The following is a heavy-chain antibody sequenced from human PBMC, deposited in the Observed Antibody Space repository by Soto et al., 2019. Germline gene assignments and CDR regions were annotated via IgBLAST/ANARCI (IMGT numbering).Heavy chain of an antibody. Sequence: ASEKVFCKASGYTFTRPYKHWVRQAPGRGLEWMGITNPSGGSTSHAQKFQGRVTMTRDTSTSTVYMELSSLRSEDTAVYYCAREYCSSTSCYYLPPPYSFDYWAQGTLVTVSS. V-gene: IGHV1-46*01. CDR1: GYTFTRPY. CDR2: TNPSGGST. CDR3: AREYCSSTSCYYLPPPYSFDY. D-gene: IGHD2-2*01. J-gene: IGHJ4*02.